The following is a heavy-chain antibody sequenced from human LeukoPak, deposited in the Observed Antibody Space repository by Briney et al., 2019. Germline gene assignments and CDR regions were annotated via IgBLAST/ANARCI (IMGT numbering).Heavy chain of an antibody. CDR2: INPSGGST. Sequence: SVKVSCKASGYTFTSYYMHWLLQAPGQGLEWMGIINPSGGSTSYAQRFQVRVTMTRDTSTSTVYMELSSLRSEDTAVYYCARAGYDSSGYYSYWGQGTLVTVSS. J-gene: IGHJ4*02. D-gene: IGHD3-22*01. CDR1: GYTFTSYY. V-gene: IGHV1-46*01. CDR3: ARAGYDSSGYYSY.